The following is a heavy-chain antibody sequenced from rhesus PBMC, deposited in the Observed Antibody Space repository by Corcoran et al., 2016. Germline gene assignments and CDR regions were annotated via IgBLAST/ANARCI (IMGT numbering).Heavy chain of an antibody. Sequence: QVQLVQSGAEVKKPGSSVKVSCKASGYTFTDYYMHWVRQAPRRGLEWMGWINPYNGNTKYAQKCQGRVTMTRDTATSTAYMELSSLRSEDTAVYYCASSDWGDYADWYFDLWGPGTPITISS. V-gene: IGHV1S2*01. J-gene: IGHJ2*01. CDR2: INPYNGNT. D-gene: IGHD3-34*01. CDR1: GYTFTDYY. CDR3: ASSDWGDYADWYFDL.